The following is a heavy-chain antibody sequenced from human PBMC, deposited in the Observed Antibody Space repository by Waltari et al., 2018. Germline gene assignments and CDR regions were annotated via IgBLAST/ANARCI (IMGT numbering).Heavy chain of an antibody. CDR2: IYYSWST. CDR1: GGAISSYY. V-gene: IGHV4-59*01. J-gene: IGHJ3*02. D-gene: IGHD3-22*01. CDR3: ARDYGYDSSGYYQVAFDI. Sequence: QVQLQESGPGLVKPSETLSLTCTVSGGAISSYYWSWIRQPPGKGLEWIGYIYYSWSTNYNPSLKSRVTISVDTSKNQFSLKLSSVTAADTAVYYCARDYGYDSSGYYQVAFDIWGQGTMVTVSS.